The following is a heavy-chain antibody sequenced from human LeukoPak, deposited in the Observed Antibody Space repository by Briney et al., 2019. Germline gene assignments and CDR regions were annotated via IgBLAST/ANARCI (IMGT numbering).Heavy chain of an antibody. J-gene: IGHJ4*02. CDR1: GFTFSSYW. D-gene: IGHD1-14*01. CDR2: INTDGSSR. V-gene: IGHV3-74*01. CDR3: ARVSTGTTRTIDY. Sequence: PGGSLRLSCAASGFTFSSYWMHWVRQAPGKGLVWVSRINTDGSSRGYADSVKGRFTISRDNAKNTLYLQMNSLRAEDTAVYYCARVSTGTTRTIDYWGQGNLVTVSS.